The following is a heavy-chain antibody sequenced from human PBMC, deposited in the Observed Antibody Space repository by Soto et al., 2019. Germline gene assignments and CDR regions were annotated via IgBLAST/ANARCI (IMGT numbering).Heavy chain of an antibody. D-gene: IGHD3-22*01. CDR3: ARGIPSQWFGGMDV. CDR1: GFTFSSYG. V-gene: IGHV3-33*01. J-gene: IGHJ6*02. CDR2: IWYDGSNK. Sequence: GGSLRLSCAASGFTFSSYGMHWVRQAPGKGLEWVAVIWYDGSNKYYADSVKGRFTISRDNSKNTLYLQMNSLRAEDTAVYYCARGIPSQWFGGMDVWGQGTTVTVSS.